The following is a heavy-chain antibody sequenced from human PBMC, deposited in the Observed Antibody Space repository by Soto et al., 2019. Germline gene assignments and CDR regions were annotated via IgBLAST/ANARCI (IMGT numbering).Heavy chain of an antibody. D-gene: IGHD1-20*01. V-gene: IGHV1-18*01. CDR3: AREYNLIFQGPEYFQH. CDR2: ISAYNGNT. CDR1: GYTFTSYG. Sequence: ASVKVSCKASGYTFTSYGISWVRQAPGQGLEWMGWISAYNGNTNYAQKLQVRVTMTTDTSTSTAYMELRSLRSDDTAVYYCAREYNLIFQGPEYFQHLGQGTLVTVSS. J-gene: IGHJ1*01.